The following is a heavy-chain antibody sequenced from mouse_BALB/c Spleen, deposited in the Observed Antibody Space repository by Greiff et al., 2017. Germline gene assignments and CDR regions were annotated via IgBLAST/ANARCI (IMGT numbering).Heavy chain of an antibody. D-gene: IGHD2-14*01. CDR3: ARSGYGAWFAY. V-gene: IGHV5-17*02. Sequence: EVKLMESGGGLVQPGGSRKLSCAASGFTFSSFGMHWVRQAPEKGLEWVAYISSGSSTIYYADTVKGRFTISRDIPKNTLFLQMTSLRSEDTAMYYCARSGYGAWFAYWGQGTLVTVSA. CDR1: GFTFSSFG. J-gene: IGHJ3*01. CDR2: ISSGSSTI.